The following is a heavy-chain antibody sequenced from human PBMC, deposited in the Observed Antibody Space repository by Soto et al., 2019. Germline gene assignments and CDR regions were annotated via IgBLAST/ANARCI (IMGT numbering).Heavy chain of an antibody. CDR2: ISGSGGST. V-gene: IGHV3-23*01. J-gene: IGHJ6*02. Sequence: PGGSLRLSCAASGFTFSSYAMSWVRQAPGKGLEWVSAISGSGGSTYYADSVKGRFTISRDNSKNTLYLQMNSLRAEDTAVYHCVTRLRYLNGMDVWGQGTTVNVSS. D-gene: IGHD3-9*01. CDR1: GFTFSSYA. CDR3: VTRLRYLNGMDV.